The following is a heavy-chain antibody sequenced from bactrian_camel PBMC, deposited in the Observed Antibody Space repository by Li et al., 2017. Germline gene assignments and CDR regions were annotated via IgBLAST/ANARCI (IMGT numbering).Heavy chain of an antibody. CDR3: AAGTLCTATRSRGKPHSADFGF. CDR2: IESNGAT. Sequence: HVQLVESGGGSAEAGGSLSLLCSASGFTADNFEMGWYRQTPGDDCELVADIESNGATYYRDSVKGRFTISGDNAKNTLYLQMDSLNSGDTAMYYCAAGTLCTATRSRGKPHSADFGFWGQGTQVTVS. J-gene: IGHJ6*01. V-gene: IGHV3S55*01. CDR1: GFTADNFE.